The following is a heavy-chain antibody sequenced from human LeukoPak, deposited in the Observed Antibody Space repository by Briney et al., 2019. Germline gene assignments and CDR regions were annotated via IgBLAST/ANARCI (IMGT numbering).Heavy chain of an antibody. CDR3: AKDASGSYYRYYFDY. CDR2: ISGSGGST. Sequence: GGSLRLSCAASGFTFSSYAMSWIRQAPGKGLEWVSAISGSGGSTYYADSVKGRFTISRDNSKNTLYLQMNSLRAEDTAVYYCAKDASGSYYRYYFDYWGQGTLVTVSS. CDR1: GFTFSSYA. V-gene: IGHV3-23*01. D-gene: IGHD1-26*01. J-gene: IGHJ4*02.